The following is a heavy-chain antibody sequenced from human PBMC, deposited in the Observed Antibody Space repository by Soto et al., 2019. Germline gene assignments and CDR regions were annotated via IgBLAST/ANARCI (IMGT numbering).Heavy chain of an antibody. Sequence: GGSLRFSCAASGFTFSTYAMSWVRQAPGKGLEWVSGISGRAGRTYHADSVKGRFTMSRDNSKNTLYLQMNSLRAEDMAVYYCAKDGSYSSSWLANWGQGTLVTVSS. CDR2: ISGRAGRT. CDR3: AKDGSYSSSWLAN. V-gene: IGHV3-23*01. J-gene: IGHJ4*02. CDR1: GFTFSTYA. D-gene: IGHD6-13*01.